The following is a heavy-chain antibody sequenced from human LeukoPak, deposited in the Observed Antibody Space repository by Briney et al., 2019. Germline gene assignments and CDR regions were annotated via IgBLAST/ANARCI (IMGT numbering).Heavy chain of an antibody. Sequence: GESLKISCKGSGYSFTSYWIGWVRQMPGKGLEWMGIIYPGDSDTRYSPSFQGQVTISADKSISTAYLQWSSLKASGTAMYYCATPLTMRDLDFQHWGQGTLVTVSS. D-gene: IGHD3-22*01. CDR1: GYSFTSYW. CDR3: ATPLTMRDLDFQH. V-gene: IGHV5-51*01. CDR2: IYPGDSDT. J-gene: IGHJ1*01.